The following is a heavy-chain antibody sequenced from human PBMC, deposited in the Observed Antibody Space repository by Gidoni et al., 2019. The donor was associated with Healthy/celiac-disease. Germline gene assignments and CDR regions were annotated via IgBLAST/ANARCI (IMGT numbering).Heavy chain of an antibody. Sequence: QVQLVQSGAEVKKPGSSVKVSCKASGGTFSSYAISWVRQAPGQGLEWMGRIIPILGIANYAQKFQGRVTITADKSTSTAYMELSSLRSEDTAVYYCARDPDSSTRNFDYWGQGTLVTVST. V-gene: IGHV1-69*04. CDR1: GGTFSSYA. CDR2: IIPILGIA. D-gene: IGHD1-1*01. J-gene: IGHJ4*02. CDR3: ARDPDSSTRNFDY.